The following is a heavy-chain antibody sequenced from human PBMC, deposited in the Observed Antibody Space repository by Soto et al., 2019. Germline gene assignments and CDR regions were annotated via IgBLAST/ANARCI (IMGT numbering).Heavy chain of an antibody. D-gene: IGHD3-22*01. CDR1: GGTFSSYT. CDR3: ASEGYYDSSGYYPNWFDP. Sequence: QVQLVQSGAEVKKPGSSVKVSCKASGGTFSSYTISWVRQAPGQGLEWMGRIIPILGIANYAQKIQGRVTITGDKSSITAYMKLSSLRSEDAALYYCASEGYYDSSGYYPNWFDPWGQGTLVTVSS. V-gene: IGHV1-69*02. J-gene: IGHJ5*02. CDR2: IIPILGIA.